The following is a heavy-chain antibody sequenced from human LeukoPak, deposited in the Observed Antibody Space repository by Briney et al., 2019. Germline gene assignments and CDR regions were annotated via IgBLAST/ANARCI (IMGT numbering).Heavy chain of an antibody. CDR3: AKDLGGQYCDGDCNDAFDI. CDR2: VSGIGGST. V-gene: IGHV3-23*01. CDR1: GFTFSSYA. J-gene: IGHJ3*02. D-gene: IGHD2-21*02. Sequence: GRSLRPSCAASGFTFSSYAMGWVRQAPGKWLEWVSVVSGIGGSTYNANSVKGRFTISRDNYKTTLYQQINSLRAEETAVYYCAKDLGGQYCDGDCNDAFDIWGQGTMVTVSS.